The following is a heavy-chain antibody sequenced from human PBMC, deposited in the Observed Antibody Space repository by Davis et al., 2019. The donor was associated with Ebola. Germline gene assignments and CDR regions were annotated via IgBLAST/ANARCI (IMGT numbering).Heavy chain of an antibody. CDR3: ARGVTYYYDSSGFVGG. D-gene: IGHD3-22*01. Sequence: GESLKISCVGSGFTSKGFSFSIYGMNWVRQAPGQGLQWISYISGGSDTIHYADSVRGRFTVSRDNAKNSVYLQMSSLRAEDTAVYYCARGVTYYYDSSGFVGGWGQGTLVTVSS. V-gene: IGHV3-48*04. J-gene: IGHJ4*02. CDR1: GFTSKGFSFSIYG. CDR2: ISGGSDTI.